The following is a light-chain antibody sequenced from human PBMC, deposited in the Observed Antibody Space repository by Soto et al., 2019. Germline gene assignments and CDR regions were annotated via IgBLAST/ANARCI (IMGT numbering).Light chain of an antibody. CDR3: SSYTTSSTVI. Sequence: QSALTQPASVSGSPGQSITISCTGTSNDVGGYNYVSWYQQHPGKAPKLMIYDVNNRPSGVSNRFSGSKSGNTASLTISGLQAEDESDYYCSSYTTSSTVIFGGGTKLTVL. V-gene: IGLV2-14*01. J-gene: IGLJ2*01. CDR2: DVN. CDR1: SNDVGGYNY.